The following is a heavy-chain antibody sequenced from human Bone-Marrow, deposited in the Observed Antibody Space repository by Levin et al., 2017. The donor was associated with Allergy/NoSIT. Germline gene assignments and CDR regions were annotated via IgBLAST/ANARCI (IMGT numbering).Heavy chain of an antibody. CDR3: ARGDTDYAGDY. CDR2: INWSSGSI. Sequence: GGSLRLSCAASGFRFDDYAMHWVRQVPGKGLEWVSGINWSSGSIDYADSVRGRFTTSRDNARNSLYLQMNSLRPEDTGLYFCARGDTDYAGDYWGQGTLVTVSS. CDR1: GFRFDDYA. D-gene: IGHD4-17*01. J-gene: IGHJ4*02. V-gene: IGHV3-9*01.